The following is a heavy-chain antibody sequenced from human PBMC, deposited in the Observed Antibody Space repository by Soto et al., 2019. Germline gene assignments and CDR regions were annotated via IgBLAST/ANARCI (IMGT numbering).Heavy chain of an antibody. D-gene: IGHD6-6*01. CDR1: GFTLSGYA. V-gene: IGHV3-64*01. Sequence: EVQLAESGGGLAQPGGSLRLSCAASGFTLSGYAMDWVRQAPGKGLEYVSGISSNGVGTYYANSVQGRFTISRDNSKNTVYLQMGSLRPEDMAVYYGARRARPYFYYMDVWGKGTTVTVS. J-gene: IGHJ6*03. CDR3: ARRARPYFYYMDV. CDR2: ISSNGVGT.